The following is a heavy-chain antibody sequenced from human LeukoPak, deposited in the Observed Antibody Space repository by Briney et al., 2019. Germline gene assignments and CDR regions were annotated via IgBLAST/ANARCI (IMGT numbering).Heavy chain of an antibody. CDR1: GGSISSSSYY. Sequence: SETLSLTCTVSGGSISSSSYYWGWIRQPPGKGLEWIGSIYYSGSIYYNPSLKSRVTISVDTSENQFSLKLSSVTAADTAVYYCARRGTVTTERFDYWGQGTLVTVSS. V-gene: IGHV4-39*01. J-gene: IGHJ4*02. D-gene: IGHD4-11*01. CDR3: ARRGTVTTERFDY. CDR2: IYYSGSI.